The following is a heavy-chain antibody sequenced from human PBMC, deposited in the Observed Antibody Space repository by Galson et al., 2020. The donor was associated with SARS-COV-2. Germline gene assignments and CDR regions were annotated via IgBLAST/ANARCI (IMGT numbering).Heavy chain of an antibody. J-gene: IGHJ4*02. CDR1: GFSFSSLT. CDR2: ITGSGRTT. D-gene: IGHD3-16*02. CDR3: VKEAYFRELS. V-gene: IGHV3-23*01. Sequence: GESLKISCAASGFSFSSLTMRWVRQAPGKGLEWVSGITGSGRTTDYADSVKGRFTISRDNSKNTLFLQMNNLRAEDTAVYYCVKEAYFRELSWGQGTLVTVSS.